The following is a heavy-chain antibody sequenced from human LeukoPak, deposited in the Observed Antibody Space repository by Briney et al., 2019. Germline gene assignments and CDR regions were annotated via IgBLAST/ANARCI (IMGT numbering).Heavy chain of an antibody. J-gene: IGHJ4*02. D-gene: IGHD3-22*01. CDR1: GFPFSTYA. V-gene: IGHV3-23*01. CDR3: ARDRTYHSDFTAYYFSPPLQQY. CDR2: IFGSTGST. Sequence: SGGSLRLSCVASGFPFSTYAMSWVRQAPGKGLEWGSSIFGSTGSTYYADSVKGRVTVSRDNSRNTVYLQMNSLRGEDTAVYYCARDRTYHSDFTAYYFSPPLQQYWGQGTLVTVSS.